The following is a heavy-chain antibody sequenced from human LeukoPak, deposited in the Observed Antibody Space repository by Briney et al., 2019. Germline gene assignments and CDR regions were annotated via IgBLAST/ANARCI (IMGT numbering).Heavy chain of an antibody. CDR1: GFTVSSNY. CDR2: IYSGGST. J-gene: IGHJ6*02. D-gene: IGHD6-13*01. Sequence: GGSLRLSCAASGFTVSSNYMSWVRQAPGKGLEWVSVIYSGGSTYYADSVKGRFTISRDNSKNTLYLQMNSLRAEDTAVYYCARDDIAAAGTSYYYYGMDVWGQGTTVTVSS. V-gene: IGHV3-53*01. CDR3: ARDDIAAAGTSYYYYGMDV.